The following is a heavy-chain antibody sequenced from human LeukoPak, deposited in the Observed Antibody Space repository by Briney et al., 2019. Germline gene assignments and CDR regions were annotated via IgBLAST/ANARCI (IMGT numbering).Heavy chain of an antibody. CDR2: ISISGSTI. CDR1: GFTFSSFE. Sequence: GGSLRLSCAASGFTFSSFEMNWVRQAPGKGLEWVSYISISGSTIYYADSVKGRFTISGDNAKNSLYLQMNSLRAEDTAVYYCATEWLVQTWGQGTLVTVSS. CDR3: ATEWLVQT. J-gene: IGHJ5*02. D-gene: IGHD6-19*01. V-gene: IGHV3-48*03.